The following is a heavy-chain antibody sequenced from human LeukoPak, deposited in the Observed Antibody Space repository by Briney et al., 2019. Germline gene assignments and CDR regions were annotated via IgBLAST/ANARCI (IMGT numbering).Heavy chain of an antibody. CDR3: ANAEWLPLPGAFDI. CDR2: IRYDGSNI. D-gene: IGHD3-3*01. V-gene: IGHV3-30*02. CDR1: GFTFRSYG. J-gene: IGHJ3*02. Sequence: GGSLRLSCAASGFTFRSYGMHWVRQAPGKGLEWVAFIRYDGSNIYYADSVKGRFTISRDNSKNTLYLQMNSLRAEDTAVYYCANAEWLPLPGAFDIWGQGTMVTVSS.